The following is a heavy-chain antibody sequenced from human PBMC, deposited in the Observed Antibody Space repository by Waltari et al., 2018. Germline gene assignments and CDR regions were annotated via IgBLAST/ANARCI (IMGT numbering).Heavy chain of an antibody. D-gene: IGHD3-3*01. CDR3: ARGRRYYDFWSGYFDY. J-gene: IGHJ4*02. V-gene: IGHV4-34*01. Sequence: QVQLQQWGAGLLKPSETLSLTCAVYGGSFSGYYWSWIRQPPGKGLEWIGEINHRGSTNYHPSLKSRVTISVDTSKNQFSLKLSSVTAAVTAVYYCARGRRYYDFWSGYFDYWGQGTLVTVSS. CDR1: GGSFSGYY. CDR2: INHRGST.